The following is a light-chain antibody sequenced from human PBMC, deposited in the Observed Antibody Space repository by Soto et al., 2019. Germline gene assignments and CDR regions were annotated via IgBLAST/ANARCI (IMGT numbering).Light chain of an antibody. CDR2: KPS. Sequence: DIQMTQSPSTLSESVGDRVTITCWASQSISSWLAWYQQKPGKAPKLLIYKPSSLESGVPSRFSGSGSGTEFTLTISSLQPDDFATYYCQQYNSPYTFGQGTKLEIK. CDR3: QQYNSPYT. V-gene: IGKV1-5*03. J-gene: IGKJ2*01. CDR1: QSISSW.